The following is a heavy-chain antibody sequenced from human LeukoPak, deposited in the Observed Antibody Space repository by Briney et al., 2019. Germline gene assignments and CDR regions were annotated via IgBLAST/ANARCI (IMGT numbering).Heavy chain of an antibody. CDR1: GFVVGGNY. J-gene: IGHJ6*02. D-gene: IGHD2-21*02. CDR2: IYSGGST. V-gene: IGHV3-53*01. Sequence: GGSLRLSCAASGFVVGGNYMSWVRQAPGKGLEWVSVIYSGGSTYYADSVKGRFSTSRDSSTSTLFLQMDSLRVEDTAMYYCARPTDGDSTRYGMDVWGQGTTVIASS. CDR3: ARPTDGDSTRYGMDV.